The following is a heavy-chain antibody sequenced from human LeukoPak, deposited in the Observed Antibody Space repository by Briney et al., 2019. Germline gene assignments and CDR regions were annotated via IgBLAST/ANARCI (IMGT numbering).Heavy chain of an antibody. Sequence: SGGSLRLSCAASGFTFSSYWISWVRQAPGKGLEWVANIKQDGSEKYYVDSVEGRFTISRDNAKNSLYLQMNSLRAEDTAVYYCARDMVTGYCSGGSCYSDYWGQGTLVTVSS. CDR3: ARDMVTGYCSGGSCYSDY. CDR1: GFTFSSYW. CDR2: IKQDGSEK. V-gene: IGHV3-7*01. J-gene: IGHJ4*02. D-gene: IGHD2-15*01.